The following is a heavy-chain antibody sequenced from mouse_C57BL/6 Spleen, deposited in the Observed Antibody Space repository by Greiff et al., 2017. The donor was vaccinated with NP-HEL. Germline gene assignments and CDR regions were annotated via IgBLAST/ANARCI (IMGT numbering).Heavy chain of an antibody. Sequence: EVKVEESGGGLVQPGGSLSLSCAASGFTFTDYYMSWVRQPPGKALEWLGFISNKANGYTTEYSASVKGRFTISRDNSQSILYLQMNALRAEDSATSYCSRSLDSTLFAYWGQGTLVTVSA. D-gene: IGHD2-5*01. J-gene: IGHJ3*01. CDR3: SRSLDSTLFAY. CDR2: ISNKANGYTT. V-gene: IGHV7-3*01. CDR1: GFTFTDYY.